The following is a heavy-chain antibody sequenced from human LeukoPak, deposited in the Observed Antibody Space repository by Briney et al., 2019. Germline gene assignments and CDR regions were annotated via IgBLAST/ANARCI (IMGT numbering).Heavy chain of an antibody. Sequence: SETLSLTCTVSGGSISSSSYYWGWIRQPPGKGLEWIGSIYYSGSTYCNPSLKSRVTISVDTSKNQFSLKLSSVTAADTAVYYCASRIWFGELSTFDYWGQGTLVTVSS. V-gene: IGHV4-39*01. CDR1: GGSISSSSYY. J-gene: IGHJ4*02. CDR3: ASRIWFGELSTFDY. CDR2: IYYSGST. D-gene: IGHD3-10*01.